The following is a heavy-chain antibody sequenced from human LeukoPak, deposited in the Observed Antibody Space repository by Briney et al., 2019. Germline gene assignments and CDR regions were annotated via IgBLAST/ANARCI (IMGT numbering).Heavy chain of an antibody. CDR3: TTHSGNDLRS. V-gene: IGHV3-15*01. Sequence: PGGSLRLSCATSGLTFTSAWLTRVRQAPGKGLEWVGRIKSKSVGETTDYAAPVKGRFTISSDDSENTLYLQMNSLKTEDTAVYYCTTHSGNDLRSWGQGTLVTVSS. CDR1: GLTFTSAW. D-gene: IGHD5-12*01. CDR2: IKSKSVGETT. J-gene: IGHJ5*02.